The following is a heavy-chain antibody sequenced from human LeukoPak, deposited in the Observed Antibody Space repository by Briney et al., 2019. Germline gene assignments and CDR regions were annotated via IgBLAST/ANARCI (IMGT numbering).Heavy chain of an antibody. J-gene: IGHJ5*02. CDR2: INHSGST. V-gene: IGHV4-34*01. CDR1: GGPFSGYY. Sequence: SETLSLTCAVYGGPFSGYYWSWIRQPPGKGLEWIGEINHSGSTNYNPSLKSRVTISVDTSKNQFSLKLSSVTAADTAVYHCARGRVSMVRGVIILNWFDPWGQGTLVTVSS. D-gene: IGHD3-10*01. CDR3: ARGRVSMVRGVIILNWFDP.